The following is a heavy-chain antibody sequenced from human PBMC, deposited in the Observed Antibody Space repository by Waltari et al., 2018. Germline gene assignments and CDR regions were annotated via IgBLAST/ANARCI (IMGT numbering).Heavy chain of an antibody. Sequence: EVQLVESGGGLVKPGGSLRLSCAASGFTFSSYSLNWVRQAPGKGLEWVSYISSSSSTIYYADSVKGRFTISRDNAKNSLYLQMNSLRAEDTAVYYCARISSSWPRDYWGQGTLVTVSS. D-gene: IGHD6-13*01. CDR1: GFTFSSYS. CDR3: ARISSSWPRDY. V-gene: IGHV3-48*01. CDR2: ISSSSSTI. J-gene: IGHJ4*02.